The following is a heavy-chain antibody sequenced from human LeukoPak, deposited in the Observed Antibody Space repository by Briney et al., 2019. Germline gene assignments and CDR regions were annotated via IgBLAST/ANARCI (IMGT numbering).Heavy chain of an antibody. CDR1: GGSISSSSYY. D-gene: IGHD3-22*01. J-gene: IGHJ4*02. CDR2: IYYSGST. Sequence: SETLSLTCTVSGGSISSSSYYWGWIRQPPGKGLEWIGSIYYSGSTYYNPSLKSRVTISVDTSKNQFSLKLSSVTAADTAVYYCARQKRARDSSGYTPAHYWGQGTLVTVSS. CDR3: ARQKRARDSSGYTPAHY. V-gene: IGHV4-39*01.